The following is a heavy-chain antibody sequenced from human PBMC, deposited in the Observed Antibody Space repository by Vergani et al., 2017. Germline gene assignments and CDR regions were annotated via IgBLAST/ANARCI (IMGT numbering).Heavy chain of an antibody. D-gene: IGHD1-1*01. V-gene: IGHV5-51*01. CDR2: IYPADSDT. CDR1: EYSFGNYW. J-gene: IGHJ4*02. CDR3: ARHTTYTDS. Sequence: EVELVQSGPEMRKPGESLKISCKGSEYSFGNYWIGWVRQMPGKGLEWMGIIYPADSDTRYSPSFQGQVTISPDKSISTAFLQWDSLKALDTALYYCARHTTYTDSWGQGTLVTVSS.